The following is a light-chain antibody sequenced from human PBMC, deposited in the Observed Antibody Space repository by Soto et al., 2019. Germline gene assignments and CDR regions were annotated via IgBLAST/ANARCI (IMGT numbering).Light chain of an antibody. CDR3: QTWGTGVRGV. J-gene: IGLJ2*01. V-gene: IGLV4-69*01. Sequence: QPVLTQSPSASASLGASVKLTCTLSSGHNSHSIAWHQQQPEKGPRYLMKLNSDGSHSKGDGIPDRFSGSSSGAERYLTISSLQSEDEADYYCQTWGTGVRGVFGGGTKLTVL. CDR1: SGHNSHS. CDR2: LNSDGSH.